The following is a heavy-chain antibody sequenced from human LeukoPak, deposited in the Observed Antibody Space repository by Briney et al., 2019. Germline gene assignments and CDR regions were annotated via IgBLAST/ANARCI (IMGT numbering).Heavy chain of an antibody. CDR1: GYTLTELS. J-gene: IGHJ3*02. CDR2: FDPEDGET. D-gene: IGHD3-9*01. Sequence: ASVKVSCKVSGYTLTELSMHWVRQAPGKGLEWMGGFDPEDGETIYAQKFQGRVTMTEDTSTDTAYMELSSLRSDDTAVYYCATGLRYFVPYAFDIWGQGTMVTVSS. CDR3: ATGLRYFVPYAFDI. V-gene: IGHV1-24*01.